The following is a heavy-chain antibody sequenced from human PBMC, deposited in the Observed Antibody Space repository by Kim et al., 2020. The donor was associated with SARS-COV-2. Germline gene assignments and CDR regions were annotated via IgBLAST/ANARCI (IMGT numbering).Heavy chain of an antibody. D-gene: IGHD6-13*01. V-gene: IGHV4-59*01. CDR2: IYYGGST. CDR3: ARSAVSGSRHQFDY. CDR1: SDSISSYY. Sequence: SETRSLTCSVSSDSISSYYCSWIRQLPGKGLEGLGYIYYGGSTDYNPSPKSRVTISWDTSKNQFSLDLTSVTDVCTAVYYGARSAVSGSRHQFDYCGPG. J-gene: IGHJ4*02.